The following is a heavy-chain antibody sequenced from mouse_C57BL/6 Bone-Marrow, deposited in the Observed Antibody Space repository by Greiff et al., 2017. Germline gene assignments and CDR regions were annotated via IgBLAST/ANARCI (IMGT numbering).Heavy chain of an antibody. Sequence: EVKLVESGGDLVKPGGSLKLSCAASGFTFSSYGMSWVRQTPDKRLEWVATISSGGSSTYYPDSVKGRFTISRDNAKNTLYLHMSSLKSVDTAMYYCERQYYGSGTWFAYWGQGTLVTVSA. J-gene: IGHJ3*01. CDR2: ISSGGSST. CDR1: GFTFSSYG. V-gene: IGHV5-6*02. D-gene: IGHD1-1*01. CDR3: ERQYYGSGTWFAY.